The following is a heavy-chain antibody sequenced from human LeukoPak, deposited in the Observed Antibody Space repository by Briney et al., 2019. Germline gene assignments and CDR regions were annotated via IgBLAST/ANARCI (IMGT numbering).Heavy chain of an antibody. V-gene: IGHV1-46*01. J-gene: IGHJ4*02. CDR3: ARNRGFGESIPTDY. Sequence: ASVKVSCKASGYTFTNYYMVWVRQAPGQGLEWMGIINPSGGSTSYAQKFQGRVTMTRDMSTSTVYMELSSLRSEDTAVYYCARNRGFGESIPTDYWGQGTLVTVSS. CDR2: INPSGGST. CDR1: GYTFTNYY. D-gene: IGHD3-10*01.